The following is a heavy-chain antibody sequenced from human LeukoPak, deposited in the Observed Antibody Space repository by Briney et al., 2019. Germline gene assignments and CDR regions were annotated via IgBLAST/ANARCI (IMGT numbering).Heavy chain of an antibody. D-gene: IGHD2-21*01. CDR2: IYYSGST. V-gene: IGHV4-59*01. CDR1: GGSISSYY. Sequence: SETLSLTCTVSGGSISSYYWSWIRQPPGKGLEWIGYIYYSGSTNYNPSLKSRVTISVDTSKNQFSLKLSSVTAADTAVYYCARERGGGDTIDYWGQGTLVTVSS. J-gene: IGHJ4*02. CDR3: ARERGGGDTIDY.